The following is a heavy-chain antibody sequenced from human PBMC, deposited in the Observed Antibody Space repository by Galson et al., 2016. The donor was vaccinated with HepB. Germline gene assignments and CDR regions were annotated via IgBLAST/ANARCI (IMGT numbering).Heavy chain of an antibody. CDR1: GFAFRTYS. CDR3: ARGSCSGSSRFRFYFYMDM. V-gene: IGHV3-21*01. D-gene: IGHD3-10*02. Sequence: SLRLSCAASGFAFRTYSMNWVRQTPGTGLEWVAYITRTDSYPSSADSINDRFTISRDNPKTLLHLQMNSLRVDDSAIYYCARGSCSGSSRFRFYFYMDMWGKGTTVTVSS. J-gene: IGHJ6*03. CDR2: ITRTDSYP.